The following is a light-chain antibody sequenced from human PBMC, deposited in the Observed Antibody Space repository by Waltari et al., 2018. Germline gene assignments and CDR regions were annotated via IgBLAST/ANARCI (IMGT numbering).Light chain of an antibody. J-gene: IGLJ1*01. CDR1: SPHLAAGFA. Sequence: QSVLTPPPSVSVAPGQRVPISCNGSSPHLAAGFAVHWYQQLPGAAPKPLIFGNNNRPSGVPDRFSGSKSGTSASLAITGLQAEDEADYYCQSYDSNLSGSGVFGTGTKVTVL. CDR2: GNN. V-gene: IGLV1-40*01. CDR3: QSYDSNLSGSGV.